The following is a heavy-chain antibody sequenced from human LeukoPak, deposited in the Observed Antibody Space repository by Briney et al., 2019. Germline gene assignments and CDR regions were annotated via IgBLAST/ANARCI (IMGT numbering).Heavy chain of an antibody. D-gene: IGHD2-15*01. CDR3: ARDRCSGARCYGFSWFDP. CDR2: LYSNGTT. V-gene: IGHV4-4*07. Sequence: SETLSPTCTVSGGSINSYYWSWIRQPAGQGLEWIGRLYSNGTTNYNPSLRSRVIMSLDTSRNQLSLILSSVTAADTAFYYCARDRCSGARCYGFSWFDPWGQGTLVTVSS. CDR1: GGSINSYY. J-gene: IGHJ5*02.